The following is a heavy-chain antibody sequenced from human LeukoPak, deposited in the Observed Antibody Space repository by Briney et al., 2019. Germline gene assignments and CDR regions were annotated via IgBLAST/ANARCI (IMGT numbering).Heavy chain of an antibody. D-gene: IGHD1-26*01. V-gene: IGHV5-51*01. J-gene: IGHJ6*03. CDR1: GYSFTTYW. CDR3: ARLLGATSGYYYMDV. CDR2: IYPGDSDT. Sequence: GESLKISCKGSGYSFTTYWIGWVRQMPGKGLEWMGIIYPGDSDTRYSPSFQGQVTISADKSISTAYLQWSSLKASDTAMYYCARLLGATSGYYYMDVWGKGTTVTVSS.